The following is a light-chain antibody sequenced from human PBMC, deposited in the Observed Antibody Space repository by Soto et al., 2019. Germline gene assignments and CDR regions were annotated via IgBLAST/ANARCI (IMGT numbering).Light chain of an antibody. J-gene: IGKJ1*01. Sequence: DIVMTQSPDSLAVSLGERATINCKSSQSVLYSSNNKNYLAWYQQKPGQPPKLLIYWASTRESGVPDRFSGSRSGTDFTLTISSLQAEDVAFYYCQQDYRPWTVGQGTKLEIK. CDR2: WAS. CDR1: QSVLYSSNNKNY. CDR3: QQDYRPWT. V-gene: IGKV4-1*01.